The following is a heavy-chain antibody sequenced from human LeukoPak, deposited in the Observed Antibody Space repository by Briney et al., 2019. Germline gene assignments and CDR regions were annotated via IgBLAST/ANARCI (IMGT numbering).Heavy chain of an antibody. CDR1: GFTSRFTFSIRW. J-gene: IGHJ4*02. D-gene: IGHD6-13*01. CDR3: HPLGYTSN. Sequence: GGSLRLSCVVSGFTSRFTFSIRWMHWVRQAAGKGLVWVSLVKNDGSTNYADSVKGRFTVSRDNAENTLYLQMNNLRVEDTALYFCHPLGYTSNWGQGTLVTVSS. V-gene: IGHV3-74*01. CDR2: VKNDGST.